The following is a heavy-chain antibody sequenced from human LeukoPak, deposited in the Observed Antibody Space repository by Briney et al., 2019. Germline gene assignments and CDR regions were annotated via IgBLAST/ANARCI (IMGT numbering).Heavy chain of an antibody. D-gene: IGHD4-17*01. CDR1: GDTFTDYY. V-gene: IGHV1-2*02. J-gene: IGHJ6*02. CDR3: AASTVQNYYWYYGMDV. CDR2: INPNSGGT. Sequence: ASVKVSCKASGDTFTDYYIYWVRQASGQGLEWMGWINPNSGGTNYAQKFQGRVTMTWDTSILTAYMELSSLTSDDTAVYYCAASTVQNYYWYYGMDVWGQGTTVTVSS.